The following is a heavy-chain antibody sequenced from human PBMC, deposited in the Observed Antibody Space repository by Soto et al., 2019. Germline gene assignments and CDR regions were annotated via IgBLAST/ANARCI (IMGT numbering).Heavy chain of an antibody. J-gene: IGHJ6*02. CDR2: IYPGDSDT. Sequence: GESLKISCKGSGYSFTSYWIDWVRQMPGKGLEWMGIIYPGDSDTRYSPSFQGQVTISADKSISTAYLQWSSLKASDTAMYDCARPSKPYYYYYGMDVWGQGTTVTVSS. CDR3: ARPSKPYYYYYGMDV. V-gene: IGHV5-51*01. D-gene: IGHD2-2*01. CDR1: GYSFTSYW.